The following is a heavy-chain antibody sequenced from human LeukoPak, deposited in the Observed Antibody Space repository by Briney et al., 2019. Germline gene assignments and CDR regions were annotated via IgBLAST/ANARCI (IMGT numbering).Heavy chain of an antibody. J-gene: IGHJ4*02. D-gene: IGHD3-22*01. CDR2: IYSGGST. V-gene: IGHV3-53*01. CDR1: GFTVSSNY. Sequence: GGSLRLSCAASGFTVSSNYMSWVRQAPGKGLEWVSVIYSGGSTYYADSVKGRFTISRDNSKNTLYLQMNSLRAEDTAVYYCARAAYYYDSSGYLSPLDYWGQGTLVTVSS. CDR3: ARAAYYYDSSGYLSPLDY.